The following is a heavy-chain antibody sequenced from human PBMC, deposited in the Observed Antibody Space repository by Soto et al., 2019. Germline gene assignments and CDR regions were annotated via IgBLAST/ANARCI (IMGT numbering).Heavy chain of an antibody. CDR1: GYTFTSYG. J-gene: IGHJ5*02. Sequence: ASVKVSCKASGYTFTSYGISWVRQAPGQGLEWMGWISAYNGNTNYAQKLQGRVTMTTDTSTSTAYMELRSLRSDDRAVYYCARAIQPDILTGYYPPPSWFDPWGQGTLVTVSS. D-gene: IGHD3-9*01. CDR2: ISAYNGNT. CDR3: ARAIQPDILTGYYPPPSWFDP. V-gene: IGHV1-18*01.